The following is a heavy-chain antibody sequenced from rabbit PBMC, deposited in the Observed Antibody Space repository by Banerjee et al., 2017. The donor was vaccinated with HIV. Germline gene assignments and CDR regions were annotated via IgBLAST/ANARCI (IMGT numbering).Heavy chain of an antibody. J-gene: IGHJ4*01. CDR3: ARGSYYWTGFNL. V-gene: IGHV1S40*01. Sequence: QSLEESGGDLVKPGASLTLTCTASGFSFSGYGVSWVRQAPGKGLEWIACIYAGSSGGTYYASWAKGRFTISKTSSTTVTLQMTSLTAADTATYFCARGSYYWTGFNLWGPGTLVTVS. CDR2: IYAGSSGGT. D-gene: IGHD8-1*01. CDR1: GFSFSGYG.